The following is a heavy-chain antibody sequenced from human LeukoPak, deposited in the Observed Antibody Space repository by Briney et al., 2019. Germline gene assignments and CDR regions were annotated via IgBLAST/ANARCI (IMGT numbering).Heavy chain of an antibody. D-gene: IGHD1-7*01. V-gene: IGHV4-4*07. Sequence: PSETLSLTCNVSGASMGDNYWSWIRQPAGRGLEWLGRISPRGNTYYNPSLNSRVTISLDTSANQFSLKLRSVTAADTAGYYCARGGHSYGTFDSWGRGALVTVSS. CDR1: GASMGDNY. CDR2: ISPRGNT. CDR3: ARGGHSYGTFDS. J-gene: IGHJ4*02.